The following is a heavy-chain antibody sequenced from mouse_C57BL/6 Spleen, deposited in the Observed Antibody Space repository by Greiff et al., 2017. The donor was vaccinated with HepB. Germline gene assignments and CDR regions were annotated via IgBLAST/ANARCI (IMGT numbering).Heavy chain of an antibody. J-gene: IGHJ2*01. CDR3: VRHEVLDY. V-gene: IGHV10-1*01. CDR1: GFSFNTYA. CDR2: IRSKSNNYAT. Sequence: DVKLQESGGGLVQPKGSLKLSCAASGFSFNTYAMNWVRQAPGKGLEWVARIRSKSNNYATYYADSVKDRFTISRDDSESMLYLQMNNLKTEDTAMYYCVRHEVLDYWGQGTTLTVSS.